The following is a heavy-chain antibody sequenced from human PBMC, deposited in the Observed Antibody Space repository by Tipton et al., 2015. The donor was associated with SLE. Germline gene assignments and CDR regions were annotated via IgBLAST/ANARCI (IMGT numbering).Heavy chain of an antibody. Sequence: LRLSCTVSGGSISSGGYYWSWIRQHPGKGLEWIGYIYYSGSTYYNPSLKSRVTISVDTSKNQFSLKLSSVTAADTAVYYCASGDYDDSPGWFVPWGQGTLVTVSS. CDR3: ASGDYDDSPGWFVP. CDR2: IYYSGST. D-gene: IGHD3-22*01. J-gene: IGHJ5*02. CDR1: GGSISSGGYY. V-gene: IGHV4-31*03.